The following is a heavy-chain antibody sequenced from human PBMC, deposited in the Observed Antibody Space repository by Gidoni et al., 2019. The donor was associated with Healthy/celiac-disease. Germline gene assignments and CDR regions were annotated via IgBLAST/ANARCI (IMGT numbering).Heavy chain of an antibody. Sequence: VGLIRGRPYGGTTHYAESVKDRFTLSRDDSKKTASLQINSLKTEDTAFYYCSRSGYCTSIDCAFYFDSLGPGTLVTVSS. CDR3: SRSGYCTSIDCAFYFDS. V-gene: IGHV3-49*02. CDR2: IRGRPYGGTT. D-gene: IGHD2-2*01. J-gene: IGHJ4*02.